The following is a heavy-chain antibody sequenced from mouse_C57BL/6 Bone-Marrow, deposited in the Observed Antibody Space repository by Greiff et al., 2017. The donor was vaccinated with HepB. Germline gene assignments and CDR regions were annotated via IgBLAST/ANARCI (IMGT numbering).Heavy chain of an antibody. CDR3: AREEGTWFAY. J-gene: IGHJ3*01. Sequence: EVKLVESGPELVKPGASVKISCKASGYTFTDYYMNWVKQSHGKSLEWIGDINPNNGGTSYNQKFKGKATLTVDKSSSHAYMELRSLTSEDAAVYYCAREEGTWFAYWGQGTLVTVSA. CDR2: INPNNGGT. V-gene: IGHV1-26*01. CDR1: GYTFTDYY.